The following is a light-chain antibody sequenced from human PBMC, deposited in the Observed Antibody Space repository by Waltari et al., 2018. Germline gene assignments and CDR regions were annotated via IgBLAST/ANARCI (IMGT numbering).Light chain of an antibody. Sequence: QSALTQPASVSGSPGQSITISCTGTNSDVGDFDFVSWYQHHPGEAPNLLIYGVSNRPSGVSPRFSGAKSGNTASLTISWLQAEDEADYYCSSYTASRALEVLFGGGTKLTVL. V-gene: IGLV2-14*03. CDR1: NSDVGDFDF. CDR3: SSYTASRALEVL. CDR2: GVS. J-gene: IGLJ2*01.